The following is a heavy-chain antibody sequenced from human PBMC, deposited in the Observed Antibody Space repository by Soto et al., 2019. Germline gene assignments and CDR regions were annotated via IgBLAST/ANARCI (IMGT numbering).Heavy chain of an antibody. CDR2: ILYDGNNK. V-gene: IGHV3-30-3*01. D-gene: IGHD1-26*01. J-gene: IGHJ4*02. CDR3: ARGRAHLFHFDS. CDR1: GFTFTNYV. Sequence: QVQLVESGGGVVQPGRSLRLSCTASGFTFTNYVMHWVRQAPGKGLEWVAVILYDGNNKYYADSVKGRFTISRDNSRNTVSLQMSSLTPEDTGVYFCARGRAHLFHFDSWGQGSLVTVSS.